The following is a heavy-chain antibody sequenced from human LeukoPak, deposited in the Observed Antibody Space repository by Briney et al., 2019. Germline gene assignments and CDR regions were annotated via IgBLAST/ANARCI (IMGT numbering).Heavy chain of an antibody. CDR3: AKGTYYYDSSAQDFDY. Sequence: GGSLRLSCAASGFTFSSYWMHWVRQAPGKGLVWVSRISTDGSSTSYADFVKGRFTISRDNAKNTLFLQMNSLRAEDTAVYYCAKGTYYYDSSAQDFDYWGQGTLVTVSS. CDR2: ISTDGSST. D-gene: IGHD3-22*01. CDR1: GFTFSSYW. V-gene: IGHV3-74*01. J-gene: IGHJ4*02.